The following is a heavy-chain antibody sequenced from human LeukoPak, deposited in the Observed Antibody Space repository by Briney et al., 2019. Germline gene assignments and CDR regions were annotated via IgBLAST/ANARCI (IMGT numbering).Heavy chain of an antibody. D-gene: IGHD3-3*01. CDR1: GFTFSSYS. CDR3: ASPVGSGYLNVVDY. CDR2: ISGSSSYI. J-gene: IGHJ4*02. V-gene: IGHV3-21*01. Sequence: GGSLRLSCAASGFTFSSYSMNWVRQAPGKGPEWVSSISGSSSYIYYADSVKGRFTISRDNAKNSLYLQMNSLRAEDTAVYYCASPVGSGYLNVVDYWGQGTLVTVSS.